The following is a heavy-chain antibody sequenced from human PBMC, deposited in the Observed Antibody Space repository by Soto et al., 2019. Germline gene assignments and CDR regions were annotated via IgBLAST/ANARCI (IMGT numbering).Heavy chain of an antibody. D-gene: IGHD4-17*01. CDR1: GYIFTGYY. J-gene: IGHJ4*02. V-gene: IGHV1-2*04. CDR3: ARDIGDYKSYVFDY. CDR2: INPNSGGT. Sequence: ASVKVSCKASGYIFTGYYMHWVRQAPGQGLEWMGWINPNSGGTNYAQKFQGWVTMTRDTSISTAYMELSRLRSDDTAVYYCARDIGDYKSYVFDYWGQGTLVTVSS.